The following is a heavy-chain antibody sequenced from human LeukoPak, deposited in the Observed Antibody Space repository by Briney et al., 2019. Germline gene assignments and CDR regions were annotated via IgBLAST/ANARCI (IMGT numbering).Heavy chain of an antibody. J-gene: IGHJ3*02. CDR3: ARALYASSSWHTFDI. Sequence: GGSLRLSCAASGFSFDDYGMTWVRQAPGKGLEWVSVINWNGANTGYADSVKGRFTISRDNAKNSLHLQMNSLRAGDTAFYYCARALYASSSWHTFDIWGQGTMVTVSS. CDR2: INWNGANT. V-gene: IGHV3-20*04. CDR1: GFSFDDYG. D-gene: IGHD6-13*01.